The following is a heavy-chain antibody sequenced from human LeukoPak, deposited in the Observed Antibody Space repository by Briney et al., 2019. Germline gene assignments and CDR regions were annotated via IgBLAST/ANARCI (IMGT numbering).Heavy chain of an antibody. J-gene: IGHJ4*02. CDR3: ARGGLYGDYVDY. D-gene: IGHD4-17*01. CDR1: GFTFSSYW. CDR2: IKQDGREK. Sequence: GGSLRLSCAASGFTFSSYWMSWVRQAPGKGLEWVANIKQDGREKYYVDSEKGRFTISRDNAEDSLYLQMNSLRAEDTAVYYCARGGLYGDYVDYWGQGTLVTVSS. V-gene: IGHV3-7*01.